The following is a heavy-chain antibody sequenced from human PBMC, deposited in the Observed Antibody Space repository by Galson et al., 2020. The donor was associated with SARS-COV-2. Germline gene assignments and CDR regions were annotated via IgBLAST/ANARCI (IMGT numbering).Heavy chain of an antibody. CDR2: ISGNAIST. CDR1: GFTFSSYA. Sequence: GGSLRLSCAASGFTFSSYAKSWVRQAPGTGLEWDSTISGNAISTYYADSVKGRFTIYRDNSKNMLYLQMNSRSAEDTAVYYCAEWSSGWYGSDGGMDVWGQWTTVDVSS. D-gene: IGHD6-19*01. CDR3: AEWSSGWYGSDGGMDV. J-gene: IGHJ6*02. V-gene: IGHV3-23*01.